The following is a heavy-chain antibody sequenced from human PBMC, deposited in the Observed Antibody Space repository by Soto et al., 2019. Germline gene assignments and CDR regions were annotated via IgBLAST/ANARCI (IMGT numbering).Heavy chain of an antibody. J-gene: IGHJ4*02. CDR2: INLRGGTT. CDR3: ARGPDDSDVPRWVY. CDR1: GYNFNQYY. D-gene: IGHD4-17*01. V-gene: IGHV1-46*02. Sequence: QVQLVQSGAEVRKPGASVRLSCETSGYNFNQYYIHWVRQAPGQGLEWMGIINLRGGTTEYAHKFRGRVTVTCHTSTSTAYMQLSSLRTEDTAVYFCARGPDDSDVPRWVYWGQGTLVTVSS.